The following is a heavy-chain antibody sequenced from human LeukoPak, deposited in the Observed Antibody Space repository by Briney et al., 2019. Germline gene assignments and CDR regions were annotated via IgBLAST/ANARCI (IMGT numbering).Heavy chain of an antibody. CDR3: ERDYDSSGYYGY. Sequence: SETLSLTCAVYGGSFSGYCWSWIRQPPGKWLEWIGEINHSGSTNYNPSLKIRVTISVDTSKNQFSMKLSSVTAADTAVYYCERDYDSSGYYGYWGQGTLVTVSS. V-gene: IGHV4-34*01. D-gene: IGHD3-22*01. J-gene: IGHJ4*02. CDR2: INHSGST. CDR1: GGSFSGYC.